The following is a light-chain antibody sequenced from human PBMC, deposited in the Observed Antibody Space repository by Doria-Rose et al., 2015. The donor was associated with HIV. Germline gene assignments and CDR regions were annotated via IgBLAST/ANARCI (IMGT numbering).Light chain of an antibody. V-gene: IGKV3-20*01. CDR2: DGS. CDR3: HQYGSSWT. J-gene: IGKJ1*01. Sequence: TQSPGTLSLSPGERATLSCRASQSFSSTYLAWYQQKPGQAPSLLIYDGSTKATGIPDRFSASGSGTDFTLTINRLEPEDFALYYCHQYGSSWTFGQGTKVEI. CDR1: QSFSSTY.